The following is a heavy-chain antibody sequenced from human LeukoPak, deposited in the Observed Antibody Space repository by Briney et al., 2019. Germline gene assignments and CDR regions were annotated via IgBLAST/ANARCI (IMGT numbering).Heavy chain of an antibody. CDR3: ARILLWFGELSWAFDI. V-gene: IGHV3-53*01. Sequence: GGSLRLSCAASGFTVSSNYMSWVRQAPGKGLEWVSVIYSGGSTYYADSVKGRFTISRGNSKNTLYLQMNSLRAEDTAVYYCARILLWFGELSWAFDIWGQGTMVTVSS. J-gene: IGHJ3*02. CDR2: IYSGGST. D-gene: IGHD3-10*01. CDR1: GFTVSSNY.